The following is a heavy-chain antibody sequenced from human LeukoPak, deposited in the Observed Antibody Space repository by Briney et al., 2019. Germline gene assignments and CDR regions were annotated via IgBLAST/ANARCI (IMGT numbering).Heavy chain of an antibody. Sequence: GGSLRLSCAASGFTFSSYWMSWVRQAPGKGLEWVANIKQDGSEKYYVDSVKGRFTISRDNAKNSLYLQMNSLRAEDTAVYYCARDLRERSDFWSGYYSLDAFDIWGQGTMVTVSS. CDR1: GFTFSSYW. CDR3: ARDLRERSDFWSGYYSLDAFDI. D-gene: IGHD3-3*01. V-gene: IGHV3-7*01. CDR2: IKQDGSEK. J-gene: IGHJ3*02.